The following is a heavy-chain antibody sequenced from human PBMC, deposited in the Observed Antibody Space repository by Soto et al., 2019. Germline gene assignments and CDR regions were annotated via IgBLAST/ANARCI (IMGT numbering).Heavy chain of an antibody. CDR2: IYHSVTT. CDR3: ASRTGDRGLYWYFDI. CDR1: GGSFTSGGDS. J-gene: IGHJ2*01. V-gene: IGHV4-30-2*01. D-gene: IGHD7-27*01. Sequence: LSPTGTVAGGSFTSGGDSWIFIRQPQGKGLEWILYIYHSVTTYYNPSLKSRVSLSVDTSKNQFYLKLTYVTAADTAVYYCASRTGDRGLYWYFDIWGRGTLATIPS.